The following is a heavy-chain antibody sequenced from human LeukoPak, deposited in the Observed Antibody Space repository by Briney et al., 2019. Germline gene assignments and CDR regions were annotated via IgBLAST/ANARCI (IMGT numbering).Heavy chain of an antibody. J-gene: IGHJ3*02. D-gene: IGHD2-15*01. V-gene: IGHV1-69*13. Sequence: SVTVSFKASGGTFSSYAISWVRQAPGQGLEWMGGIIPIFGTANYAQKFQGRVTITADESTSTAYMELSSLRSEDTAVYYCARSGYCSGGSCYSVAFDIWGQGTMVTVSS. CDR2: IIPIFGTA. CDR1: GGTFSSYA. CDR3: ARSGYCSGGSCYSVAFDI.